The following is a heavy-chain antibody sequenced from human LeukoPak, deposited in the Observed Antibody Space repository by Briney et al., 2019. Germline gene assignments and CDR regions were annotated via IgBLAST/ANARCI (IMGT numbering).Heavy chain of an antibody. J-gene: IGHJ4*02. Sequence: GGSLRLSCAASGFTFSSYWMNWVRQAPGKGLELVANIKQDESEKYYVDSVKGRFTISRDNAKNSLYLQMDSLRAEDTAVYYCARVLDNRSSRYQSLKYWGQGTLVTVSS. D-gene: IGHD6-13*01. CDR2: IKQDESEK. CDR3: ARVLDNRSSRYQSLKY. CDR1: GFTFSSYW. V-gene: IGHV3-7*01.